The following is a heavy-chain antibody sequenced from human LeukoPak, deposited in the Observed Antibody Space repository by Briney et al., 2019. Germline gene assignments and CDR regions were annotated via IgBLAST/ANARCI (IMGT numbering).Heavy chain of an antibody. D-gene: IGHD6-19*01. CDR1: GFTFSSYS. Sequence: GGSLRLSCAASGFTFSSYSMNWVRQAPGKGLEWVSYISSSSSNIYYADSVKGRFTITRDTSKNTLSLQMNSLRAEDTAVYYCAGDKTTGGWYEFDYWGQGTLVTVSS. J-gene: IGHJ4*02. CDR3: AGDKTTGGWYEFDY. CDR2: ISSSSSNI. V-gene: IGHV3-48*01.